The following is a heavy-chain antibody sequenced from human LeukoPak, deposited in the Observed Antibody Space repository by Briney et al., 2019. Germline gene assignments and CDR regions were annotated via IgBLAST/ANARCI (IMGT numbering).Heavy chain of an antibody. CDR1: GFTFNRFW. D-gene: IGHD5-24*01. J-gene: IGHJ4*02. CDR3: AREATITAYNFDY. V-gene: IGHV3-7*01. CDR2: MKQDGSEI. Sequence: PGGSLRLSCAASGFTFNRFWMSWVRQAPGKGLEWVADMKQDGSEIYYVDSVKGRFTISGDNAKNLLYLQMSRLRAEDTAIYFCAREATITAYNFDYWGQGTLVTVSS.